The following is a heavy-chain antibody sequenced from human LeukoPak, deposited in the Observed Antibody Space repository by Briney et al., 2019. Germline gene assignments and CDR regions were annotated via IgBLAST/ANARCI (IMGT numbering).Heavy chain of an antibody. CDR2: IYTSGST. V-gene: IGHV4-4*07. J-gene: IGHJ4*02. CDR3: ARDDGDTRYGYYFDY. CDR1: GGSISSHY. Sequence: SETLSLTCTVSGGSISSHYWSWIRQPAGKGLEWIGRIYTSGSTNYNPSLKSRVTMSVDTSKNQFSLKLSSVTAADTAVYYCARDDGDTRYGYYFDYWGQGTLVTVSS. D-gene: IGHD5-18*01.